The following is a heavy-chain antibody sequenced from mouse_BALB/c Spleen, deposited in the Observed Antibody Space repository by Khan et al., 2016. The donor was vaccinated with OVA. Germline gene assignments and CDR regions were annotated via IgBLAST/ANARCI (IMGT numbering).Heavy chain of an antibody. CDR3: ARMARTIN. CDR2: INTNGGST. Sequence: EVELLESGAGLVQPGGSLKLSCAASGFTFSSYGMPWVRQTPDKRLELVGTINTNGGSTYYTDSVKGRSTITGDNSKNTLYLQMSSLTSEDTAMYYCARMARTINWGQGTTLTVSS. CDR1: GFTFSSYG. J-gene: IGHJ2*01. V-gene: IGHV5-6-3*01.